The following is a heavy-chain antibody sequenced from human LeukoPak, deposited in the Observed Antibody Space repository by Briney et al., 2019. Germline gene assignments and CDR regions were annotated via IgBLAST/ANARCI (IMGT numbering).Heavy chain of an antibody. CDR1: GGSFSGYF. Sequence: SGTLSLTCAVYGGSFSGYFWSWIRQPPGKGLEWIGEINHSGSTNYNPSLKSRVTISVDTSKNQFSLKLSSVTAADTAVYYCARGPLPTPNWFDPWGQGTLVTVSS. D-gene: IGHD1-26*01. CDR2: INHSGST. J-gene: IGHJ5*02. CDR3: ARGPLPTPNWFDP. V-gene: IGHV4-34*01.